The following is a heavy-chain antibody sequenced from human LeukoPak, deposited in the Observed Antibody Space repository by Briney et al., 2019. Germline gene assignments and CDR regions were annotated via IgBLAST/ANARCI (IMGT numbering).Heavy chain of an antibody. V-gene: IGHV1-69*13. CDR1: GGIFSSSA. CDR2: IIPIFGTA. D-gene: IGHD1-26*01. J-gene: IGHJ5*02. Sequence: ASVKVSCKASGGIFSSSAISWVRQAPGQGLEWMGGIIPIFGTANYAQKFQGRVTITADESTSTAYMELSSLRSEDTAVYYCAPRELRANWFDPWGQGTLVTVSS. CDR3: APRELRANWFDP.